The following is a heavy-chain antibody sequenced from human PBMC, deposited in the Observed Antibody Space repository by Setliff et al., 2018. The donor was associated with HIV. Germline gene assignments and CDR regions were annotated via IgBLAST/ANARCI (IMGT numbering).Heavy chain of an antibody. CDR2: IKSKTDGGTT. V-gene: IGHV3-15*01. Sequence: GGSLRLSCAVSGLRVSDAWLSWVRQAPGKGLEWLARIKSKTDGGTTDYAAPVKGRFTISRDDSENSLYLQMNSLKTEDTAVYYCARGPGSGDYSYYFDYWGQGTLVTVSS. J-gene: IGHJ4*02. D-gene: IGHD4-17*01. CDR1: GLRVSDAW. CDR3: ARGPGSGDYSYYFDY.